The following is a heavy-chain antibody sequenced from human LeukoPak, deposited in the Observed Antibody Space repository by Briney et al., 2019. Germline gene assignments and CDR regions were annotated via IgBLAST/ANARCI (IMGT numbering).Heavy chain of an antibody. CDR3: ARDMGTAIPWFDP. Sequence: GGSLRLSCAASGFTFSDYYMSWIRQAPGKGLEWVPYISSSGSTIYYADSVKGRFTISRHNAKNSLYLQMNSLRAEDTAVYYCARDMGTAIPWFDPWGQGTLVTVSS. CDR2: ISSSGSTI. D-gene: IGHD5-18*01. CDR1: GFTFSDYY. V-gene: IGHV3-11*01. J-gene: IGHJ5*02.